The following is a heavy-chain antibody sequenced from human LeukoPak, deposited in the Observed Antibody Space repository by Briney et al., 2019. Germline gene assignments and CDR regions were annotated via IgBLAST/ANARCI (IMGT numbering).Heavy chain of an antibody. D-gene: IGHD6-19*01. CDR2: IKQDGSEK. CDR3: ARGYTSPWDRAFDI. J-gene: IGHJ3*02. Sequence: GGSLRLSCAASQFTFSTYWMNWVRQAPGRGLEWVANIKQDGSEKYYVDSVKGRFTISRDNAKNSLYLQMNSLRAEDTAVYYCARGYTSPWDRAFDIWGQGTMVTVSS. CDR1: QFTFSTYW. V-gene: IGHV3-7*01.